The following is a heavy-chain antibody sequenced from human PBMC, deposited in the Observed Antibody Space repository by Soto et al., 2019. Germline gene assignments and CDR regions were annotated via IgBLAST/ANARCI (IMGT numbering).Heavy chain of an antibody. CDR1: GFAFSSYG. D-gene: IGHD5-18*01. J-gene: IGHJ4*02. CDR2: ISYDGSLQ. V-gene: IGHV3-30*03. Sequence: QAQLVESGGGVVQPGRSLRLSCAASGFAFSSYGMHWVRQAPGTGLEWVAVISYDGSLQHYADSVKGRFTISRDNSKIMVLLQMSSLRVEDTAVYYCVSDRGYGHASVPYSWGQGNLVSVSS. CDR3: VSDRGYGHASVPYS.